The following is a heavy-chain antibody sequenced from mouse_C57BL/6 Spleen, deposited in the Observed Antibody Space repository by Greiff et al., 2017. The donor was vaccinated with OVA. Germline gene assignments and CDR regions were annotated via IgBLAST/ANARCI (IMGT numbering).Heavy chain of an antibody. V-gene: IGHV1-26*01. CDR3: ARGYDRDY. CDR1: GYTFTDYS. CDR2: INPNNGGT. J-gene: IGHJ2*01. Sequence: LVEPGASVQISCKASGYTFTDYSMNWVKQSHGKSLEWIGDINPNNGGTSYNQKFKGKATLTVDKSSSTAYMELRSLTSEDSAVYYCARGYDRDYWGQGTTLTVSS. D-gene: IGHD2-3*01.